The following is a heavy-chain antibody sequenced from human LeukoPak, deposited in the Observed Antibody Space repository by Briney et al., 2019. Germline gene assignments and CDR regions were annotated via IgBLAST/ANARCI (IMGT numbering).Heavy chain of an antibody. CDR1: GDSINNYY. V-gene: IGHV4-59*03. D-gene: IGHD6-6*01. Sequence: SETLSLTCTVSGDSINNYYWSWIRQPPPQGLEWIGYMYYNGSPNYNPSLKSRVTISVDRSKKQFSLKLTSVTAADTAVYYCAGQTIAARHRGYYFDYWGQGTLVTVSS. CDR2: MYYNGSP. J-gene: IGHJ4*02. CDR3: AGQTIAARHRGYYFDY.